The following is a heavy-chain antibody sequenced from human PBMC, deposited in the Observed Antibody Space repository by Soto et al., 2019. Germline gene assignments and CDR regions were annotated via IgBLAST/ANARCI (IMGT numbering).Heavy chain of an antibody. D-gene: IGHD6-13*01. CDR2: IIPIFGTA. CDR1: GGTFSSYA. CDR3: ARGAAAGMDYYYYGMDV. V-gene: IGHV1-69*01. J-gene: IGHJ6*02. Sequence: GASVKVSCKASGGTFSSYAISWVRQAPGQGLEWMGGIIPIFGTANYAQKFQGRVTITADESTSTAYMELSSLRSEDTAVYYCARGAAAGMDYYYYGMDVWGQGTTVTVS.